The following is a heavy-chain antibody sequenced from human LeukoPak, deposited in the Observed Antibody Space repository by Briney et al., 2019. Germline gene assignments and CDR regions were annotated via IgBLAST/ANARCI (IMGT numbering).Heavy chain of an antibody. J-gene: IGHJ4*02. CDR1: GFTFSSYS. CDR3: ARNPPSKIVVVPAATDY. D-gene: IGHD2-2*01. Sequence: GGSLRLSCAASGFTFSSYSMNWVRQAPGKGLEWVSSISSSSSYIYYADSAKGRFTIARDNAKNSLYLQMNSLRAEDTAVYYCARNPPSKIVVVPAATDYWGQGTLVTVSS. V-gene: IGHV3-21*01. CDR2: ISSSSSYI.